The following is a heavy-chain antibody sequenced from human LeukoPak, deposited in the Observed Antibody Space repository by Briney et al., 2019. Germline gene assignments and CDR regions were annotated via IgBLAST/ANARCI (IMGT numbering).Heavy chain of an antibody. J-gene: IGHJ5*02. D-gene: IGHD1-26*01. CDR3: AKDQYSGSYYWFDP. V-gene: IGHV3-23*01. CDR2: ISGSGGST. CDR1: GFTFSNYA. Sequence: GGSLRLSCAASGFTFSNYAMSWVRQAPGKGLEWVSAISGSGGSTYYADSVKGRFTISRDNSKNTLYLQMNSLRAEDTAVYYCAKDQYSGSYYWFDPWGQGALVIVSS.